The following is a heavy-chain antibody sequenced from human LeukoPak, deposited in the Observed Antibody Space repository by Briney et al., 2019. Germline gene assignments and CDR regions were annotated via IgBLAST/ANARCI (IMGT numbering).Heavy chain of an antibody. V-gene: IGHV1-2*02. J-gene: IGHJ5*02. CDR2: INPNSGGT. Sequence: ASVKVSCKASGYTFTGYYMHWVRQAPGQGLEWMGWINPNSGGTNYAQKFQGRVTMTRDTSISTAYMELSRLRSDDTAVYYCARDPITIFGVVISLGLPTTGNNWFDPWGQGTLVTVSS. D-gene: IGHD3-3*01. CDR3: ARDPITIFGVVISLGLPTTGNNWFDP. CDR1: GYTFTGYY.